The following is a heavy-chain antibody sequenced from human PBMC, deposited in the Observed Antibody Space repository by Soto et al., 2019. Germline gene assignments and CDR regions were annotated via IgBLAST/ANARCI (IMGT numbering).Heavy chain of an antibody. CDR3: ANQEGFYGSGSYRNNWFDP. CDR1: GFTFSSYA. Sequence: LRLSCAASGFTFSSYAMSWVRQAPGKGLEWVSAISGSGGSTYYADSVKGRFTISRDNSKNTLYLQMNSLRAEDTAVYYCANQEGFYGSGSYRNNWFDPWGQGTLVTVSS. CDR2: ISGSGGST. V-gene: IGHV3-23*01. D-gene: IGHD3-10*01. J-gene: IGHJ5*02.